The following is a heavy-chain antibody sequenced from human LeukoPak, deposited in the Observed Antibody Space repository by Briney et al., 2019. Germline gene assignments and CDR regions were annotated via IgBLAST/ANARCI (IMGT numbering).Heavy chain of an antibody. CDR3: ARDGDSSGYLGAEFDY. CDR2: ISAYNGNT. D-gene: IGHD3-22*01. J-gene: IGHJ4*02. V-gene: IGHV1-18*04. CDR1: GYTFTGYY. Sequence: ASVKVSCKASGYTFTGYYMHWVRQAPGQGLEWMGWISAYNGNTNYAQKLQGRVTMTTDTSTSTAYMELRSLRSDDTAVYYCARDGDSSGYLGAEFDYWGQGTLVAVSS.